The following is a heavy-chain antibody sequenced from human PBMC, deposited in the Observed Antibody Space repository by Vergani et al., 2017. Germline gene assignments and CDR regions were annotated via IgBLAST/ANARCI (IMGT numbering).Heavy chain of an antibody. CDR1: GGSISSYY. D-gene: IGHD6-13*01. J-gene: IGHJ6*02. CDR3: AREGVIAAAGDETYYYYGMDV. CDR2: IDYSGST. V-gene: IGHV4-59*12. Sequence: QVQLQESGPGLVKPSETLSLTCTVSGGSISSYYWSWIRQPPGKGLEWIGYIDYSGSTNYNPSLKSRVTISVDTSKNQFSLKLSSVTAAATAVYYCAREGVIAAAGDETYYYYGMDVWGQGTTVTVSS.